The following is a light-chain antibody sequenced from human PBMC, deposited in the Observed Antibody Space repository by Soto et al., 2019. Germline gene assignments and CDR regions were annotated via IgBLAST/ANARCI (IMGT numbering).Light chain of an antibody. CDR3: QQYNGGYT. J-gene: IGKJ2*01. V-gene: IGKV1-5*01. Sequence: DIQMTQSPSTLSASVGDRVTITCRASQSISSWLAWYQQKPGKAPKLLIYDASSLESGVPSSFGGSGSGTEFTLTISSLQPDDFATYYGQQYNGGYTFGQGTKLEIK. CDR1: QSISSW. CDR2: DAS.